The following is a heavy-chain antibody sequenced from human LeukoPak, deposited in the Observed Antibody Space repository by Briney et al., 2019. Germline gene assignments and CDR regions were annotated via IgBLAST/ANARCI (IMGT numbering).Heavy chain of an antibody. J-gene: IGHJ3*02. CDR2: IYYSGST. D-gene: IGHD2-2*01. CDR3: ARGGPSAFDI. V-gene: IGHV4-39*07. Sequence: VSGGSISSSSYYWGWIRQPPGKGLEWIGSIYYSGSTYYNPSLKSRVTISVDTSKNQFSLKLSSVTAADTAVYYCARGGPSAFDIWGQGTMVTVSS. CDR1: GGSISSSSYY.